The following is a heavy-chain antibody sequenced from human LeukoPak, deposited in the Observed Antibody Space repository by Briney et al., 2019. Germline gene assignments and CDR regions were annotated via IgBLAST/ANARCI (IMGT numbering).Heavy chain of an antibody. CDR3: ARDPRIAAGGPYNWLDP. D-gene: IGHD6-13*01. V-gene: IGHV1-46*01. Sequence: ASVKVSCKASGYTFTSYYMHWVRQAPGQGLEWMGIINPSGGSTSYAQKFQGRVTMTRDTSTSTVYMELSSLRSEDTAVYYCARDPRIAAGGPYNWLDPWGQGTLVTVSS. CDR1: GYTFTSYY. J-gene: IGHJ5*02. CDR2: INPSGGST.